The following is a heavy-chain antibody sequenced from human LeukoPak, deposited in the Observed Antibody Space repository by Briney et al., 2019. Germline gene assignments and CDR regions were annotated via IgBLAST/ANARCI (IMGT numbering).Heavy chain of an antibody. D-gene: IGHD3-22*01. CDR1: GFTFSNYG. CDR3: ARARSTMIVVVGAAFDI. Sequence: GGSLRLSCAASGFTFSNYGMHWVRQAPGKGLEWVAFIRYDGNNKFYADSVKGRFTISRDNAKNTLYLQMNSLRAEDTAVYYCARARSTMIVVVGAAFDIWGQGTMVTVSS. CDR2: IRYDGNNK. V-gene: IGHV3-30*02. J-gene: IGHJ3*02.